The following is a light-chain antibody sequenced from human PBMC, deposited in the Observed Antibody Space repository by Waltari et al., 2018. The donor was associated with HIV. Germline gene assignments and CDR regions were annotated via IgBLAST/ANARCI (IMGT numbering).Light chain of an antibody. CDR1: QNVNSNY. CDR2: GAS. Sequence: NVLTQSPGTLSLSPGERATLSCRASQNVNSNYLAWYQQRPGQAPRLLLYGASTRATGIPDGFSVSGSVTDFTLTISRLEPEDFAVFYCQQYGSSPITFGGGTKVEIK. J-gene: IGKJ4*01. CDR3: QQYGSSPIT. V-gene: IGKV3-20*01.